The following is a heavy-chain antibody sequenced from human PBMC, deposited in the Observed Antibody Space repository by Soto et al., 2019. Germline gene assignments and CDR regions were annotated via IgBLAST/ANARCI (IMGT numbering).Heavy chain of an antibody. J-gene: IGHJ6*02. CDR3: ARADHSSSSPPFSSYYYGIDV. D-gene: IGHD6-6*01. CDR1: GYTFTAYY. Sequence: GASVKVSCKASGYTFTAYYINWMRQAPGQGLEWMGWINPDSGDTKYPQKFQGRVTLTRDTSISTAYMVLSRLRSDDTAVYYCARADHSSSSPPFSSYYYGIDVWGQGTTVTVSS. CDR2: INPDSGDT. V-gene: IGHV1-2*02.